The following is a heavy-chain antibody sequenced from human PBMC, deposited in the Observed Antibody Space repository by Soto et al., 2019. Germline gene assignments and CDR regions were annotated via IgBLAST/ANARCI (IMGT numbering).Heavy chain of an antibody. J-gene: IGHJ5*02. CDR3: ARVRGDLGPFDP. Sequence: PGGSLRLSCAASGFTFSSYAMHWVRQAPGKGLEWVAVISYDGSNKYYADSVKGRFTISRDNSKNTLYLQMNSLRAEDTAVYYCARVRGDLGPFDPWGQGTLVTVSS. CDR1: GFTFSSYA. CDR2: ISYDGSNK. V-gene: IGHV3-30-3*01.